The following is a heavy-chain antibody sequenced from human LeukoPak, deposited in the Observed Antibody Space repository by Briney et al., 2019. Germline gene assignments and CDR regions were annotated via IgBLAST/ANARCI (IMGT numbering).Heavy chain of an antibody. CDR2: IRYDGSNK. J-gene: IGHJ4*02. CDR3: AKDPADYSYFDY. Sequence: GGSLRLSCAASGFTFSSYGMHWVRQAPGKGLEWVAFIRYDGSNKYYADSVKGRFTISRDNSKNTLYLQMNSLRAEDTAVYYCAKDPADYSYFDYWGQGTLVTVSS. D-gene: IGHD3-9*01. CDR1: GFTFSSYG. V-gene: IGHV3-30*02.